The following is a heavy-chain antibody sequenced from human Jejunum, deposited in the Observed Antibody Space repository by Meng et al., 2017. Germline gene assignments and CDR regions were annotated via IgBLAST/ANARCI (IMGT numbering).Heavy chain of an antibody. D-gene: IGHD1-1*01. J-gene: IGHJ2*01. CDR3: ARVNWTSSYWYFDL. V-gene: IGHV4-31*01. CDR1: GASMSSGNYY. Sequence: QVHLQEAGPGLVKPPPTLSLTCTVSGASMSSGNYYWTWIRQHPGKGLEWIGYIYYSGSTYYNPSLQSLVTISIDMSENQFSLKLTSVTAADTAVYYCARVNWTSSYWYFDLWGRGTLVTVSS. CDR2: IYYSGST.